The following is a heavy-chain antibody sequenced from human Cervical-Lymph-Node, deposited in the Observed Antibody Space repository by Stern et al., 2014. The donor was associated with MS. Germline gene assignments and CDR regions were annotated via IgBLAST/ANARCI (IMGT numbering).Heavy chain of an antibody. V-gene: IGHV1-8*01. CDR1: GYTFISYD. J-gene: IGHJ6*02. CDR3: VRGGFSYGYGLDA. D-gene: IGHD5-18*01. CDR2: MNPNNAKT. Sequence: QVQLVQSGSQVRKPGASVKVSCQASGYTFISYDIFWVRQATGQGLEWMGWMNPNNAKTGTAQKFQGRVTMTRNISISTAYMELSSLRSDDTAVYYCVRGGFSYGYGLDAWGQGTAVIVSS.